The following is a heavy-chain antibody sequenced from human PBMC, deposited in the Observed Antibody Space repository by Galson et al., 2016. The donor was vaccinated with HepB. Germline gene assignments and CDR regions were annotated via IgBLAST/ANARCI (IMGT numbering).Heavy chain of an antibody. J-gene: IGHJ6*03. D-gene: IGHD2-21*02. V-gene: IGHV4-34*01. CDR3: ARGRGIVLVAPNIWHRNHYFYYMDV. CDR2: ITQSGRI. Sequence: SETLSLTCDVSGESFSGYYWTWIRQSPGKGLEWIGDITQSGRIKYNPSLKSRVTISVDTSKNQFSLNVTSVTAADTAVYYCARGRGIVLVAPNIWHRNHYFYYMDVWGKGTTVTVSS. CDR1: GESFSGYY.